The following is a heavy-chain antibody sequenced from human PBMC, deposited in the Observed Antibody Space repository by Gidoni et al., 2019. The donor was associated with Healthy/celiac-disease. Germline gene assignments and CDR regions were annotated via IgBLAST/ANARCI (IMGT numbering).Heavy chain of an antibody. J-gene: IGHJ4*02. D-gene: IGHD1-26*01. V-gene: IGHV3-15*01. CDR3: TTGGGATFDY. Sequence: EVQLVECGGGLVMPGGSLRLSCAGSGFTFSNAWMSWVRQAPGKGLWWVGLIKSKTDGGATDYAAPVKGRCTISRDDSKSTLYLQMNSLKAEDTAVYYCTTGGGATFDYWGQGTLVTVSA. CDR2: IKSKTDGGAT. CDR1: GFTFSNAW.